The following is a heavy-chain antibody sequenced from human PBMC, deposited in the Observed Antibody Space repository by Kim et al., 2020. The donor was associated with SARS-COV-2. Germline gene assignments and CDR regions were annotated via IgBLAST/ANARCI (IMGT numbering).Heavy chain of an antibody. CDR3: AAYSNYYSSVDY. D-gene: IGHD4-4*01. J-gene: IGHJ4*02. Sequence: GYADSVKGRFTISRDNAKNSLYLQMNSLRAEDTALYHCAAYSNYYSSVDYWGQGTLVTVSS. V-gene: IGHV3-20*01.